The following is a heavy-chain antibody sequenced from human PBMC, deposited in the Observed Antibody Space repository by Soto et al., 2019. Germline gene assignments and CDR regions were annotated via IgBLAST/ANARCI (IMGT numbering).Heavy chain of an antibody. J-gene: IGHJ6*02. CDR2: ISYDGSNK. Sequence: PGGSLRLSCAASGFTFSSYGMHWVRQAPGKGLEWVAVISYDGSNKYYADSVKGRFTISRDNSKNTLYLQMNSLRAEDTAVYYCAKDRGGCSSTSCQGNLYYYYGMDVWGQGTTVTVSS. CDR3: AKDRGGCSSTSCQGNLYYYYGMDV. D-gene: IGHD2-2*01. CDR1: GFTFSSYG. V-gene: IGHV3-30*18.